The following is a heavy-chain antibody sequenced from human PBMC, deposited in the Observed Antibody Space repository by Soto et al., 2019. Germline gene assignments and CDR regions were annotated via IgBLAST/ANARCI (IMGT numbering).Heavy chain of an antibody. D-gene: IGHD5-12*01. J-gene: IGHJ5*02. CDR3: ARESQPKSGYPLRGWFDP. V-gene: IGHV4-34*01. Sequence: SETLSLTCAVYGGSSSGYYWSWIRQPPGKGLEWIGEINHSGSTNYNPSLKSRVTISVDTSKNQFSLKLSSVTAADTAVYYCARESQPKSGYPLRGWFDPWGQGTLVTVSS. CDR2: INHSGST. CDR1: GGSSSGYY.